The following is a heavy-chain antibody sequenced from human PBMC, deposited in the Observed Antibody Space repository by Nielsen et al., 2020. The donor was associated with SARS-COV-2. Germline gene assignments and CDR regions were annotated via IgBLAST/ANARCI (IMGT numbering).Heavy chain of an antibody. CDR1: GGSFSGYY. V-gene: IGHV4-34*01. J-gene: IGHJ4*02. CDR2: INHSGST. Sequence: SETLSLTCAVYGGSFSGYYWSWIRQPPGKGLEWIGEINHSGSTNYNPSLKSRVTISVDTSKNQFSLKLSSVTAADTAVYYCARERTVTLDYWGQGTLVTGSS. D-gene: IGHD4-17*01. CDR3: ARERTVTLDY.